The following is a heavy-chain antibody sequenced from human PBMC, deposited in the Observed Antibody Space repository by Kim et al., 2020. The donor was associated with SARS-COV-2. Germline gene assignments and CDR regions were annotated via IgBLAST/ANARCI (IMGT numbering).Heavy chain of an antibody. CDR3: ANLIPPVMYYDFWSGIDV. V-gene: IGHV3-23*01. Sequence: KGPFTISRDNSKNTLYLQMNSLRAEDMAVYYCANLIPPVMYYDFWSGIDVWGQGTTVTVSS. D-gene: IGHD3-3*01. J-gene: IGHJ6*02.